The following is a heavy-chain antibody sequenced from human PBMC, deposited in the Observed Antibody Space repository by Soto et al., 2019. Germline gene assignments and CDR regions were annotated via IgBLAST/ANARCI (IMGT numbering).Heavy chain of an antibody. CDR3: VQSRCGGDCLQSYSSHSYYGLDV. CDR2: IYWDDDM. Sequence: QITLKESGPTLVKPTQTLTLTCTFSGLSLSTTGVGVGWIRQPPGKALEWLALIYWDDDMRYSPSLKSRLTITKDTSKNQVVLTMTNMDPVDTATYYCVQSRCGGDCLQSYSSHSYYGLDVWGQGTTVTVSS. CDR1: GLSLSTTGVG. J-gene: IGHJ6*02. V-gene: IGHV2-5*02. D-gene: IGHD2-21*02.